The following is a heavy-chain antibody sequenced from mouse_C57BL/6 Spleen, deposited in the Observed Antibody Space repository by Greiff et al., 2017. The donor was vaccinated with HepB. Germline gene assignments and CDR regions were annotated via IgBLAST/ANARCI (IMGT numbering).Heavy chain of an antibody. CDR2: INYDGSST. D-gene: IGHD1-1*01. Sequence: EVQLVESEGGLVQPGSSMKLSCTASGFTFSDYYMAWVRQVPEKGLEWVANINYDGSSTYYLDSLESRFIISRDNAKNILYLQMSSLKSEDTATYYCARSDYYGPFAYWGQGTLVTVSA. CDR3: ARSDYYGPFAY. CDR1: GFTFSDYY. J-gene: IGHJ3*01. V-gene: IGHV5-16*01.